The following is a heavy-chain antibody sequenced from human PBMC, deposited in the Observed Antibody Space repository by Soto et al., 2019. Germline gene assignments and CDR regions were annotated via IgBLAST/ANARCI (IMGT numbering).Heavy chain of an antibody. CDR2: IYSGETT. D-gene: IGHD6-19*01. V-gene: IGHV3-53*05. J-gene: IGHJ6*02. CDR1: GFNVNSDY. CDR3: ARVYSSGWHYYYYGMDV. Sequence: GGSLRLSCAASGFNVNSDYMNWVRQTPGKGLEWVASIYSGETTYYADSVRGRFTISSDNSKNTLYLQMNSLRAEDTAVYYCARVYSSGWHYYYYGMDVWGQGTTVTVSS.